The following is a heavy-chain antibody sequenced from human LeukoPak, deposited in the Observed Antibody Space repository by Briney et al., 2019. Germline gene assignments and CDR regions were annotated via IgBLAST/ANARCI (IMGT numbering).Heavy chain of an antibody. J-gene: IGHJ4*02. CDR1: GGSIINSNW. D-gene: IGHD6-19*01. V-gene: IGHV4-4*02. CDR3: ARVRLFGSGRTGFDY. Sequence: SETLSLTCAVSGGSIINSNWWSWVRQPPGKGLEWIGEIDHSGSTSYNPSLKSRVTMSVDRSQNQFSLRLSTVTAADTAVYYCARVRLFGSGRTGFDYWGQGTLVTVSS. CDR2: IDHSGST.